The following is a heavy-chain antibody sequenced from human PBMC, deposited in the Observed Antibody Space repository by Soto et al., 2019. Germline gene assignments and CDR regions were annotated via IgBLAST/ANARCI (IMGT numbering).Heavy chain of an antibody. CDR3: ARDTTVTTPTYVAS. V-gene: IGHV3-66*01. J-gene: IGHJ4*02. CDR1: GLTVSNSY. D-gene: IGHD4-17*01. Sequence: EVQLVESGGGLVQPGGSLRLSCAASGLTVSNSYMNWVRQAPGEGLEWVSILYSDGTTYYADSVKGRFTITRDNSKNTLYLQMHSLRADNTAVHYCARDTTVTTPTYVASWGQGTLVIVSS. CDR2: LYSDGTT.